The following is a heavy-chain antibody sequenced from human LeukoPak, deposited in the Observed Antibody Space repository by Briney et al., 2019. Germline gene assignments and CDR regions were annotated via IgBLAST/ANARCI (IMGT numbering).Heavy chain of an antibody. CDR1: GGSFSGYY. D-gene: IGHD3-22*01. J-gene: IGHJ5*02. CDR3: ARDYYDSSGYYYVGRFDP. CDR2: IYYSGST. V-gene: IGHV4-31*11. Sequence: SETLSLTCAVYGGSFSGYYWSWIRQHPGKGLEWIGYIYYSGSTYYNPSLKSRVTISVDTSKNQFSLKLSSVTAADTAVYYCARDYYDSSGYYYVGRFDPWGQGTLVTVSS.